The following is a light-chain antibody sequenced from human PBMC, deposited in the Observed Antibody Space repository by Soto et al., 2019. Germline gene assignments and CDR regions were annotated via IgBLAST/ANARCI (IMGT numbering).Light chain of an antibody. Sequence: EIVLTQSPATLSLSPGERATLSCRASQSVSSSFLAWYQQKPGQAPRLLIHSTTNRATGIPDRFSGTGSGTEFTLTISSLQSEDFAVYYCQQYNNWPGTFGQGTKVDIK. J-gene: IGKJ1*01. CDR2: STT. CDR1: QSVSSS. V-gene: IGKV3D-15*01. CDR3: QQYNNWPGT.